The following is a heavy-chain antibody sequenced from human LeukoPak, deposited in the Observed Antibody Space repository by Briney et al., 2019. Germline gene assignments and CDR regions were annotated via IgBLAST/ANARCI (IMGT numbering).Heavy chain of an antibody. CDR1: GFTFSNYG. V-gene: IGHV3-30*03. Sequence: GGSLRLSCAASGFTFSNYGMHWVRQAPGKGLEWVAVISSARNNQYYADSVRGRFTVSRDNSKNTLYLQMSSLRAEDTAKYFCASDWYSYETYTYHTFDYWGQGTLVTVSS. CDR3: ASDWYSYETYTYHTFDY. J-gene: IGHJ4*02. D-gene: IGHD1-26*01. CDR2: ISSARNNQ.